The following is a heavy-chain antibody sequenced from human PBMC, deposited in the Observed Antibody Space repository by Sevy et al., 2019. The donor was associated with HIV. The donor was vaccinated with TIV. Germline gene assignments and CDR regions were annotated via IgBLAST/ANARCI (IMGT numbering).Heavy chain of an antibody. CDR1: GFTFGDYA. V-gene: IGHV3-49*03. Sequence: GGSLRLSCTASGFTFGDYAMSWFRQAPAKGLEWVGFIRSKAYGGTTEYAASVKGRFTISRDDSKSIAYLQMNSLKTEDTAVYYCTREYYDFWSGYYTFDYWGQGTLVTVSS. J-gene: IGHJ4*02. CDR2: IRSKAYGGTT. D-gene: IGHD3-3*01. CDR3: TREYYDFWSGYYTFDY.